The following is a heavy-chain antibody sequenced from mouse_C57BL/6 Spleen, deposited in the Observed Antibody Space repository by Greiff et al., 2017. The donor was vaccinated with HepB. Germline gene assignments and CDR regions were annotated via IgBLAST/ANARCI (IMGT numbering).Heavy chain of an antibody. D-gene: IGHD2-1*01. CDR2: ISGGGGNT. J-gene: IGHJ3*01. CDR3: ARLSYGNSFAY. CDR1: GFTFSSYT. V-gene: IGHV5-9*01. Sequence: DVHLVESGGGLVKPGGSLKLSCAASGFTFSSYTMSWVRQTPEKRLEWVATISGGGGNTYYPDSVKGRFTISRDNAKNTLYLQMSSLRSEDTALYYCARLSYGNSFAYWGQGTLVTVSA.